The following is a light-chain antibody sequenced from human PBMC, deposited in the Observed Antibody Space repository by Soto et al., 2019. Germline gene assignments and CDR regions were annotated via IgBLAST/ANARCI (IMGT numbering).Light chain of an antibody. CDR2: DAC. Sequence: DIQMTQSPSTLSASVGDRVTITCRASQSISSWLAWYQQKPGKAPKLLIYDACSLESGVPSRFSGSGSGTEFTLTITSLQPDDFATYYCQHYNSYLFTFGPGPKVDIK. V-gene: IGKV1-5*01. CDR1: QSISSW. J-gene: IGKJ3*01. CDR3: QHYNSYLFT.